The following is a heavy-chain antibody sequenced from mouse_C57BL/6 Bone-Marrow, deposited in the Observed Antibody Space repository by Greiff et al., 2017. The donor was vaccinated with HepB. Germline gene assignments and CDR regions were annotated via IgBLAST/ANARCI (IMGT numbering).Heavy chain of an antibody. J-gene: IGHJ2*01. D-gene: IGHD1-1*01. CDR2: IYPRSGNT. CDR3: ARFRYYGSSYGLFDY. CDR1: GYTFTSYG. V-gene: IGHV1-81*01. Sequence: VQLQQSGAELARPGASVKLSCKASGYTFTSYGISWVKQRTGQGLEWIGEIYPRSGNTYYNEKFKGKATLTADISSSTAYMELRSLTSEDSAVYFCARFRYYGSSYGLFDYWGQGTTLTVSS.